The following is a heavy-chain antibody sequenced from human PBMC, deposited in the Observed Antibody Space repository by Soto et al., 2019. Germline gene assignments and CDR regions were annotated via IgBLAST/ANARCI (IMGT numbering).Heavy chain of an antibody. Sequence: PGDSLKISCMGSGYTFTNYWIGWVRQMPGKGPEWMGIIYPGDSDTRYNPPFQGQVTISADKSITTTYLQWSSLKASDTAISYCASSIFYYGMDVWGQGTTVTVSS. J-gene: IGHJ6*02. CDR3: ASSIFYYGMDV. CDR2: IYPGDSDT. V-gene: IGHV5-51*01. CDR1: GYTFTNYW.